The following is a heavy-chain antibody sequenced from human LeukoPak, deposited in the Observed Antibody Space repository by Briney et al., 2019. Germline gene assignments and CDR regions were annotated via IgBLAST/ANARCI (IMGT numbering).Heavy chain of an antibody. Sequence: GGSLRLSCAASGFTVSTNYMSWVRQAPGKGLEWVANIKEDGSEKYYVDSVKGRFTISRDNAKNSMYLQMNSLRAEDTAVYYCARGGRFWGQGTLVTVSS. CDR1: GFTVSTNY. J-gene: IGHJ4*02. CDR2: IKEDGSEK. CDR3: ARGGRF. V-gene: IGHV3-7*03. D-gene: IGHD3-10*01.